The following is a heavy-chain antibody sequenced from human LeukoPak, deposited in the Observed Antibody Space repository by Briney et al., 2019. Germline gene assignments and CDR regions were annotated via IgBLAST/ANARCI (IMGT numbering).Heavy chain of an antibody. CDR2: IYHSGSP. CDR1: GGSISSNNW. V-gene: IGHV4-4*02. D-gene: IGHD1-1*01. J-gene: IGHJ4*02. Sequence: SETLSLTCAVSGGSISSNNWWGWVRQPPGKGLEWIGEIYHSGSPNYNPSLKSRVTISVDKSRNHFSLNLSSVTAADTAVYYCARVNVNNWHSCDYWGQGTLVTVSS. CDR3: ARVNVNNWHSCDY.